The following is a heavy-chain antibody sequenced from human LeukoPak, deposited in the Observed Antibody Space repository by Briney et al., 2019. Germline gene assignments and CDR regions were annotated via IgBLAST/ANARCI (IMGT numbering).Heavy chain of an antibody. CDR3: ARGLVGYSYGA. V-gene: IGHV4-34*01. D-gene: IGHD5-18*01. CDR1: GGSFSGYY. Sequence: SETLSLTCAVYGGSFSGYYWSWIRQPPERGLEWIGEINHSGSTNYNPSLKSRVTISVDTSKNQFSLKLSSVTAADTAVYYCARGLVGYSYGAWGQGTLVTVSS. J-gene: IGHJ4*02. CDR2: INHSGST.